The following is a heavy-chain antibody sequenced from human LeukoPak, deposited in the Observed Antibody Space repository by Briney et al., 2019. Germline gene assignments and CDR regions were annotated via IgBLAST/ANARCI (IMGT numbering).Heavy chain of an antibody. CDR1: GFTFSSYA. D-gene: IGHD3-3*01. V-gene: IGHV3-30*04. CDR3: ARDWRGLLIHRRGFDY. J-gene: IGHJ4*02. Sequence: GGSLRLSCAASGFTFSSYAMHWVRQAPGKGLEWVAAISYDGSNKYYADSVKGRFTISRDNSKNTLYLQMNSLRAEDTAVYYCARDWRGLLIHRRGFDYWGQGTLVTVSS. CDR2: ISYDGSNK.